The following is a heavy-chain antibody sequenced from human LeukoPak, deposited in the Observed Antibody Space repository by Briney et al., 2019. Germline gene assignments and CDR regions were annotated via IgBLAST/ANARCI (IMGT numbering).Heavy chain of an antibody. V-gene: IGHV4-59*11. D-gene: IGHD1-14*01. CDR2: IYYSGST. CDR3: ARLPEN. J-gene: IGHJ4*02. CDR1: GGSISSHY. Sequence: SGTLSLTCTVSGGSISSHYWSWIRQPPGKGLEWIGYIYYSGSTNYNPSLKSRVTISVDTSKNQFSLKLSSVTAADTAVYYCARLPENWGQGTLVTVSS.